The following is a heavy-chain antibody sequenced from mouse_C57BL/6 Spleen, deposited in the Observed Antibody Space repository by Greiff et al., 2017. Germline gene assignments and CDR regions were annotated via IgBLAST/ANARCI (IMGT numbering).Heavy chain of an antibody. J-gene: IGHJ3*01. V-gene: IGHV1-69*01. CDR1: GYTFTSYW. CDR3: ARDTTEKVAD. D-gene: IGHD1-1*01. Sequence: QVQLQQSGAELVMPGASVKLSCKASGYTFTSYWMHWVKQRPGQGLEWIGEIDPSDSYTNYNQKFKGKSTLTVDKSSSTAYMQLSSLTSEESAVYCYARDTTEKVADWGQGTLVTVAT. CDR2: IDPSDSYT.